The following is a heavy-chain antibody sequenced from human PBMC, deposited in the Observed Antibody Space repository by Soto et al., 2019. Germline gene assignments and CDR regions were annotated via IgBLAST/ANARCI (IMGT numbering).Heavy chain of an antibody. Sequence: GGSLRLSCAASGFTFSSYAMHWVRQAPGKGLEWVAVISYDGSNKYYADSVKGRFTISRDNSKNTPYLQMNSLRAEDTAVYYCARDGHSSSYYGMDVWGQGTTVTVSS. CDR2: ISYDGSNK. J-gene: IGHJ6*02. CDR3: ARDGHSSSYYGMDV. V-gene: IGHV3-30-3*01. CDR1: GFTFSSYA. D-gene: IGHD6-6*01.